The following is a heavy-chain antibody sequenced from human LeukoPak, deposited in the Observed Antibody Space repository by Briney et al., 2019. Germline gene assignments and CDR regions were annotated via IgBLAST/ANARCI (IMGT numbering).Heavy chain of an antibody. D-gene: IGHD5-12*01. V-gene: IGHV3-9*01. Sequence: GGSLTLSCAASGFPFGDYAMHWVRQAPGKGLEWVSGISWNSGTIYYSDSVKGRFTLSRVNGKNSLYLQMNTLIPDDTAFYYYAKDNVASIHWYFDLWGGGTLVTVSS. CDR2: ISWNSGTI. J-gene: IGHJ2*01. CDR1: GFPFGDYA. CDR3: AKDNVASIHWYFDL.